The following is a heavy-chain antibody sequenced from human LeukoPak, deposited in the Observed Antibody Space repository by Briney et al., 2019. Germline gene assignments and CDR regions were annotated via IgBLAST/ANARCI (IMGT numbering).Heavy chain of an antibody. Sequence: SETLSLTCAVYGGSFSGYYWSWIRQPPGKGLEWIGEINHSGSTNYNPSLKSRVTISVDTSKNQFSLKLSSVTAEATAVYYCAREVVEYCSSTSCYYYYYYYMDVWGKGTTVTVSS. CDR1: GGSFSGYY. J-gene: IGHJ6*03. CDR3: AREVVEYCSSTSCYYYYYYYMDV. D-gene: IGHD2-2*01. V-gene: IGHV4-34*01. CDR2: INHSGST.